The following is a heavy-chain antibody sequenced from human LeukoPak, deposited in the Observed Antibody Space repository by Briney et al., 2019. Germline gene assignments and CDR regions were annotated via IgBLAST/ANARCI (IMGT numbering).Heavy chain of an antibody. V-gene: IGHV3-30*02. J-gene: IGHJ4*02. Sequence: GRSLRLSCAASGFTFSSYGMHWVRQAPGKGLEWVAFIRYDGSNKYYADSMKGRFTISRDNSKNTLYLQMNSLRAEDTAVYYCAKDPLPFDYWGQGTLVTVSS. CDR1: GFTFSSYG. CDR3: AKDPLPFDY. CDR2: IRYDGSNK.